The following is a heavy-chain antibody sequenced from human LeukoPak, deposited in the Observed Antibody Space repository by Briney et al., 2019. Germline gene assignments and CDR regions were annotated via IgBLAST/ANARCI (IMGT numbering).Heavy chain of an antibody. CDR2: ISYDGSNK. V-gene: IGHV3-30-3*01. Sequence: GGSLRLSCAASGFTFSSYWMSWVRQAPGKGLEWVAVISYDGSNKYYADSVKGRFTISRDNSKNTLYLQMNSLRAEDTAVYYCARERITMIVVVIPDYWGQGTLVTVSS. CDR3: ARERITMIVVVIPDY. J-gene: IGHJ4*02. D-gene: IGHD3-22*01. CDR1: GFTFSSYW.